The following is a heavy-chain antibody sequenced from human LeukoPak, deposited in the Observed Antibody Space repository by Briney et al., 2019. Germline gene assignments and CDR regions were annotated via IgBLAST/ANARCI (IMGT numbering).Heavy chain of an antibody. Sequence: ASVKVSCKASGYSFSSFGVSWLRQAPGQGLEWMGWLSAYDGVAKYAQKVQDRVTMTTDTSTNTAYIELRSLRSDDSAICYCASHLAGSGTFDYWGQGALVTVSS. CDR1: GYSFSSFG. CDR2: LSAYDGVA. CDR3: ASHLAGSGTFDY. D-gene: IGHD1-26*01. J-gene: IGHJ4*02. V-gene: IGHV1-18*01.